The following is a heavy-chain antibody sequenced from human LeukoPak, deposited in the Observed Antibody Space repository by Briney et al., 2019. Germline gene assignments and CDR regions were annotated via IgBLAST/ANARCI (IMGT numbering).Heavy chain of an antibody. J-gene: IGHJ6*03. CDR3: TRLPVAVNYCYYYYYMDV. V-gene: IGHV3-73*01. CDR1: GFTFSGSA. CDR2: IRSKANSYAT. D-gene: IGHD6-19*01. Sequence: PGGSLRLSCAASGFTFSGSAMHWVRQASGKGLEWVGRIRSKANSYATAYAASVKGRFTISRDDSKNTAYLQMNSLKTEDTAVYYCTRLPVAVNYCYYYYYMDVWGKGTTVTVSS.